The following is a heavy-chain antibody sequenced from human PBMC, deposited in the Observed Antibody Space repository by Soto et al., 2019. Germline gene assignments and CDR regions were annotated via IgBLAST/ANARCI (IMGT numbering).Heavy chain of an antibody. Sequence: LRLSCAASGFTFSISNMAWVRQAPGKGLEWVSAISGSSNYIYYVDSVKGRFTISRDNAKNSLFLQMNSLRAEDTAVYYCAREGDSTGYYSGIYFEYWGQGSLVTVSS. CDR2: ISGSSNYI. CDR1: GFTFSISN. J-gene: IGHJ4*02. V-gene: IGHV3-21*01. D-gene: IGHD6-19*01. CDR3: AREGDSTGYYSGIYFEY.